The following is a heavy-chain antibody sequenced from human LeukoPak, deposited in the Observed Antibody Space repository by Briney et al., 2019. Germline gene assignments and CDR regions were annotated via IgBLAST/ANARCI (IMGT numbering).Heavy chain of an antibody. CDR2: INPNSGGT. CDR3: ARDGPGYCSSTSCLVMDV. J-gene: IGHJ6*02. Sequence: GASVKVSCKASGYTFTGYYMHWVRQAPGQGLGWMGWINPNSGGTNYAQKFQGGVTMTRDTSISTAYMELSRLRSDDTAVYYCARDGPGYCSSTSCLVMDVWGQGTTVTVSS. V-gene: IGHV1-2*02. D-gene: IGHD2-2*01. CDR1: GYTFTGYY.